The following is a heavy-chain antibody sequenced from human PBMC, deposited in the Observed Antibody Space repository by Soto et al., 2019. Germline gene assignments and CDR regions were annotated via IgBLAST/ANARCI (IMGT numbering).Heavy chain of an antibody. CDR1: GGSISSSIYY. Sequence: SETLSLTCTVSGGSISSSIYYWGWIRHPPGKGLEWIGSIYYSGSTYYNPSLKSRVTISVDTSKNQFSLKLSSVTAADTAVYYCASQEYSSSWYANYYYYYGMDVWGQGTTVTVSS. D-gene: IGHD6-13*01. CDR2: IYYSGST. V-gene: IGHV4-39*01. J-gene: IGHJ6*02. CDR3: ASQEYSSSWYANYYYYYGMDV.